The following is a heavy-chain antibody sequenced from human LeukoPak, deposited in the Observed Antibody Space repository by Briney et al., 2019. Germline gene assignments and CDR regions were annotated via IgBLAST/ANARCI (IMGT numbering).Heavy chain of an antibody. Sequence: GGSLRLSCGASGFXFSTYWINWVRQAPGKGLEWVANIKHDGSVKNYVDSVRGRFNISRDNAKNSLYLQMNSLRVEDTALYYCATHWGPRDWGQGTLVTVSS. V-gene: IGHV3-7*05. CDR2: IKHDGSVK. CDR1: GFXFSTYW. D-gene: IGHD7-27*01. CDR3: ATHWGPRD. J-gene: IGHJ4*02.